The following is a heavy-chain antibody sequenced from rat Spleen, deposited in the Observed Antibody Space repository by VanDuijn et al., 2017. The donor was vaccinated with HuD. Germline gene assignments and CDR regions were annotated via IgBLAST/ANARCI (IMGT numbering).Heavy chain of an antibody. CDR2: ISTSGGRT. CDR3: ARQGTRVFDY. Sequence: EVQLVESGGGLVQPGRSMKLSCAASGLSFSDYYMAWVRQAPKKGLEWVATISTSGGRTYYRDSVKGRFTISRDSTKTTLYLQMDSLRSEDTATYYCARQGTRVFDYWGQGVMVTVSS. J-gene: IGHJ2*01. D-gene: IGHD1-4*01. V-gene: IGHV5-25*01. CDR1: GLSFSDYY.